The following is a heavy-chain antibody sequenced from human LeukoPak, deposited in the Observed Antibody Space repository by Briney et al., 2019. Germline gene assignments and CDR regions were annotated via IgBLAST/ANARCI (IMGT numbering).Heavy chain of an antibody. Sequence: SETLSLTCAVYGGSFSGYYWSWIRQPPGKGLEWIEEINHSASTNYNPSLKSRVTISVDTSKNQFSLKLSSVTAADTAVYYCARGGAVVVAARYRWFDPWGQGTLVTVSS. CDR2: INHSAST. J-gene: IGHJ5*02. D-gene: IGHD2-15*01. CDR1: GGSFSGYY. V-gene: IGHV4-34*01. CDR3: ARGGAVVVAARYRWFDP.